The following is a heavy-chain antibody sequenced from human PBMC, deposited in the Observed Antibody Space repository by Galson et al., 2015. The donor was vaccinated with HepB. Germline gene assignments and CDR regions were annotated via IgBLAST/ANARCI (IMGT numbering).Heavy chain of an antibody. Sequence: SCKVSGYTVTEIPMHWVRQAPGKGLEWMGGFDPEDGETIYAQKFQGRVTMTEDTSTDTAYMELSSLRSEDTAVYYCATESGRDCTNGVCSTGFDPWGQGTLVTVSS. CDR2: FDPEDGET. CDR1: GYTVTEIP. CDR3: ATESGRDCTNGVCSTGFDP. D-gene: IGHD2-8*01. J-gene: IGHJ5*02. V-gene: IGHV1-24*01.